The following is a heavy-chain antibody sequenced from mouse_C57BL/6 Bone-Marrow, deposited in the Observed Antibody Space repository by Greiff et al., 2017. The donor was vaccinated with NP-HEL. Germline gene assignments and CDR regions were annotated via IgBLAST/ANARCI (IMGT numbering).Heavy chain of an antibody. V-gene: IGHV3-6*01. Sequence: EVQLQESGPGLVKPSQSLSLTCSVTGYSITSGYYWNWIRQFPGNKLEWMGYISYDGSNNYNPSLKNRISITRDTSKNQFFLKLNSVTTEDTATYYCARDTTRYFDYWGKGTTLTVSS. CDR1: GYSITSGYY. CDR2: ISYDGSN. CDR3: ARDTTRYFDY. J-gene: IGHJ2*01. D-gene: IGHD1-1*01.